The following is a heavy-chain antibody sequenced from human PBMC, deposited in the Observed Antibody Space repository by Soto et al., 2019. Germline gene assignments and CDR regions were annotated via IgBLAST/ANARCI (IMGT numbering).Heavy chain of an antibody. CDR3: ARDRPVPYGYAMDV. CDR1: GFTFSGSG. Sequence: PGGSPRLSCAAPGFTFSGSGMRWVRPAPGKGLEWVPVISGSGGRTYYADSVKGRFTISRDNSKNKLYLQMNSLRVEDTAVYYCARDRPVPYGYAMDVWGPGTTVTVSS. CDR2: ISGSGGRT. V-gene: IGHV3-23*01. D-gene: IGHD2-2*01. J-gene: IGHJ6*02.